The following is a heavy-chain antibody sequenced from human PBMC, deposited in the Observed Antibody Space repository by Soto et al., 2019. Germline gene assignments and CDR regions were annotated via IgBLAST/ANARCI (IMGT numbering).Heavy chain of an antibody. CDR3: ASHGVGYGYGPDYYYYGMDV. V-gene: IGHV3-20*04. Sequence: EVQLVESGGGVVRPGGSLRLSCAASGFTFDDYGMSWVRQAPGKGLEWVSGINWNGGSTGYADSVKGRFTISRDNAKNSLYLQMNSLRAEDTALYYCASHGVGYGYGPDYYYYGMDVWGQGTTVTVSS. CDR2: INWNGGST. J-gene: IGHJ6*02. CDR1: GFTFDDYG. D-gene: IGHD5-18*01.